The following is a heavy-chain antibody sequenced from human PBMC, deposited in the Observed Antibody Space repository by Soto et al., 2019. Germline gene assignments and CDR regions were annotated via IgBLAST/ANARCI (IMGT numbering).Heavy chain of an antibody. V-gene: IGHV1-69*02. CDR2: IIPILGIA. Sequence: GASVKVSCKASGGTFSSYTISWVRQAPGQGLEWMGRIIPILGIANYAQKFQGRVTITADKSTSTAYMELSSLRSEDTAVYYCAGIVRYCSGGSCYSGDWGAFDIRGQGTMVTVSS. D-gene: IGHD2-15*01. J-gene: IGHJ3*02. CDR1: GGTFSSYT. CDR3: AGIVRYCSGGSCYSGDWGAFDI.